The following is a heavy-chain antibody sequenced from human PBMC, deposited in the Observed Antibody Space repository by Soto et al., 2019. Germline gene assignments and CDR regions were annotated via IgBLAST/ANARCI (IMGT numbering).Heavy chain of an antibody. CDR3: ARTSTSRTRFDY. CDR1: GGSISTSNW. Sequence: QVQLQESGPGLVKPSGTLSLTCAVSGGSISTSNWWSWVRQPPGKGLEWIGEVYHSGSTNYHPSFKSRVAMSVDKSQNQSCLKLNSVTAADTALYYCARTSTSRTRFDYWGQGSLVSVSS. CDR2: VYHSGST. V-gene: IGHV4-4*02. J-gene: IGHJ4*02. D-gene: IGHD2-2*01.